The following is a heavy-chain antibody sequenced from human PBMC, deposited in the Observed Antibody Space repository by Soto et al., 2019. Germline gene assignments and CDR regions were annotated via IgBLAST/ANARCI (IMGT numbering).Heavy chain of an antibody. D-gene: IGHD1-26*01. CDR3: VRGPRHSGIYTGDS. J-gene: IGHJ4*02. CDR1: GYAFRSYD. CDR2: MNPDNSNT. Sequence: ASVKVSCKASGYAFRSYDINWVRQATGQGLEWMGWMNPDNSNTGYAQKFQGRVTMTRDTSTSTAYMELSSLRSEDTAFYYCVRGPRHSGIYTGDSWGQGTLVTVSS. V-gene: IGHV1-8*01.